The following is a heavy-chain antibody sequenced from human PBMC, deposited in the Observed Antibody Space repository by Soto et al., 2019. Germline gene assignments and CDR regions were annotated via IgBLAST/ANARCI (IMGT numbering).Heavy chain of an antibody. CDR3: ARGQEGVVATH. D-gene: IGHD5-12*01. Sequence: QVQLQQWGAGLLKPSETLSLNCAVTGGSLSGYYWSWIRQPPGKGLEWIGEVKDGGHTNYSPSLRGRLTISSDTSNNQCCLRLNSVTAADTGVYCCARGQEGVVATHWDQGSLVTVSS. CDR2: VKDGGHT. CDR1: GGSLSGYY. V-gene: IGHV4-34*01. J-gene: IGHJ4*02.